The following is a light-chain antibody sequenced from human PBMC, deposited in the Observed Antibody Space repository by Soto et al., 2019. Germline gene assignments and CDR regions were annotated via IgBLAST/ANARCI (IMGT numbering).Light chain of an antibody. V-gene: IGKV3-11*01. CDR2: DAS. Sequence: EIVLTQSPATLSLSPGARAPLSCRASQSVSIYLAWYQQRPGQAPRLLIYDASNRATGIPARFSGSGSGTDFTLTISSLEPEDFAVYYCQQRSNWPRTFGQGTKVDI. J-gene: IGKJ1*01. CDR3: QQRSNWPRT. CDR1: QSVSIY.